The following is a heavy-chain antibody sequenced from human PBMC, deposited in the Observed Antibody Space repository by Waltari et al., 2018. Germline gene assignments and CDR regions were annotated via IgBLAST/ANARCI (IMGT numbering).Heavy chain of an antibody. D-gene: IGHD3-10*01. CDR1: GYRFTDYY. CDR3: VTALGDRSSASRPFDV. J-gene: IGHJ3*01. Sequence: EVQLLQSGTELKKPGCTVKISCQDSGYRFTDYYIHWVQQAPGKGPQWMGLVDPEDGETIYAERFQGRVTITADTSTETAFMELSSLTSDDTAVYYCVTALGDRSSASRPFDVWGLGTLITVSS. V-gene: IGHV1-69-2*01. CDR2: VDPEDGET.